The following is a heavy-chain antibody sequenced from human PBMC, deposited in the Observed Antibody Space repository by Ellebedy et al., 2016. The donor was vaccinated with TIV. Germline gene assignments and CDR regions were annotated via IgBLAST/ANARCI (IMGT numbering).Heavy chain of an antibody. CDR1: GFTFSSNW. Sequence: GESLKISCAASGFTFSSNWMHWVRQVPGKGLVWVSRINSDGRSTSYADSVKGRFAISRDNSKNTLFLQMSSLRAEDTAVYFCARRSTDFAFDSWGQGTLVTVSS. D-gene: IGHD3/OR15-3a*01. V-gene: IGHV3-74*01. CDR3: ARRSTDFAFDS. CDR2: INSDGRST. J-gene: IGHJ4*02.